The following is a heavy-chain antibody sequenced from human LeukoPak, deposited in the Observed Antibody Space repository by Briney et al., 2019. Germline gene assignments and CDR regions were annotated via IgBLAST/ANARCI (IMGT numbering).Heavy chain of an antibody. V-gene: IGHV4-4*07. CDR1: GGSFSSYY. CDR2: IYTSGST. J-gene: IGHJ4*02. D-gene: IGHD1-26*01. CDR3: ARENSGSYREFDY. Sequence: PSETLSLTCTASGGSFSSYYWSWVRQPAGKGLEWIGRIYTSGSTNYNASLKSRVSMSVDTSKNQFSLKLSSVTAADTAVFYCARENSGSYREFDYWGQGTLVTVSS.